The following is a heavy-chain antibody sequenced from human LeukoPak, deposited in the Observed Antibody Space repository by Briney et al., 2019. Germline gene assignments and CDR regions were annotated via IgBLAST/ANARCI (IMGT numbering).Heavy chain of an antibody. D-gene: IGHD4-17*01. CDR2: IWYDGSNK. J-gene: IGHJ4*02. V-gene: IGHV3-33*06. Sequence: GGSLRLSCAASGFTFSSYGMHWVRQAPGKGLEWVAVIWYDGSNKYYADSVKGRFTISRDNSKNTLYLQMNSLRAEDTAVYYCAKDTTSWTTVTTNFDYWGQGTLVTVSS. CDR1: GFTFSSYG. CDR3: AKDTTSWTTVTTNFDY.